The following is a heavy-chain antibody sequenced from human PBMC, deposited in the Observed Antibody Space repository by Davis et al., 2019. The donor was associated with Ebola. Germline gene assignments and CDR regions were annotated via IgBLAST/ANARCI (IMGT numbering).Heavy chain of an antibody. V-gene: IGHV4-59*01. Sequence: MPSETLSLTCTVSGGSISSYYWSWIRQLPGKGLEWIGYIYYSGSTNYNPPLKRRVTISVDTSKNQFSLTLSSVTAADTAVYSCARVNYDFWSGYANWFDPWGQGTLVTVSS. CDR2: IYYSGST. J-gene: IGHJ5*02. CDR3: ARVNYDFWSGYANWFDP. D-gene: IGHD3-3*01. CDR1: GGSISSYY.